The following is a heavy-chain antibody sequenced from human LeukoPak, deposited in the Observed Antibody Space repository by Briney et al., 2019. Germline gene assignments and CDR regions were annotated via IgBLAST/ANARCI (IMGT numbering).Heavy chain of an antibody. V-gene: IGHV3-21*01. CDR1: GITFSNAW. D-gene: IGHD3-16*01. CDR2: ISYLSSHV. Sequence: PGGSLRLSCAASGITFSNAWMTWVRQAPGKGLEWVSSISYLSSHVYYGDSVKGRFSISRDNAKNSLYLQMNSLGAEDTAIYYCGRAFPPLRTSSAGDLWGQGILVTVSS. CDR3: GRAFPPLRTSSAGDL. J-gene: IGHJ4*02.